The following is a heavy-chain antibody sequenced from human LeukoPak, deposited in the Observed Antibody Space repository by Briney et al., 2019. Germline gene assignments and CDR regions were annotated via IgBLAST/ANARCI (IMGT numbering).Heavy chain of an antibody. D-gene: IGHD3-22*01. CDR3: ARDPMDYDSSGYYIDF. CDR1: GFTFSSYG. Sequence: GRSLRLSCAASGFTFSSYGMLWVRQDPGKGLYWVAMLWIGENNEYYAYSVKGRFTISRDNSKNTIYLHMDSLRAEDTAVYYCARDPMDYDSSGYYIDFWGQGTQVTVSS. J-gene: IGHJ4*02. V-gene: IGHV3-33*01. CDR2: LWIGENNE.